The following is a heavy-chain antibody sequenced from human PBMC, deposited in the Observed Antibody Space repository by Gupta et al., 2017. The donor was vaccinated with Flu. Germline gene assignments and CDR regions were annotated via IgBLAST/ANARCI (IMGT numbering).Heavy chain of an antibody. J-gene: IGHJ1*01. CDR2: ISQTGSS. CDR1: GGSFSGYD. CDR3: ARPSRFGRILHKFFDF. Sequence: QVQLQQWGAGLLRPSETLSLTCEVHGGSFSGYDWTWLRQAPGKGLEWIGEISQTGSSSYNPSLKRRISLSIDKSKNQFSLQLTSVTAADSAVYYCARPSRFGRILHKFFDFWGQGTQVTVSS. V-gene: IGHV4-34*01. D-gene: IGHD2/OR15-2a*01.